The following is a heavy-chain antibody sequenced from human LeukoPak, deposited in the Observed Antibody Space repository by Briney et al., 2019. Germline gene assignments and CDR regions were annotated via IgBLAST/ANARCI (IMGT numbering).Heavy chain of an antibody. D-gene: IGHD1-7*01. V-gene: IGHV4-39*01. CDR3: ARVRGGELDY. CDR2: IYYSGST. J-gene: IGHJ4*02. Sequence: SSETLSLTCTVSGGSISSSSYYWGWIRQPPGKGLEWIGSIYYSGSTYYNPSLKSRVTISVDTSKNQFSLKLSSVTAADTAVYYCARVRGGELDYWGQGTLVTVSS. CDR1: GGSISSSSYY.